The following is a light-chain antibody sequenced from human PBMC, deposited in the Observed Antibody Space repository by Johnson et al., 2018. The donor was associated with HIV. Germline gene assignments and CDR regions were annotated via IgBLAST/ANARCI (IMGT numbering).Light chain of an antibody. J-gene: IGLJ1*01. Sequence: QSVLTQPPSVSAAPGQKVTISCFGSDSNIGNNYVSLYQQLPGTAPKVLIHENNKRPSGIPDRFSGSKSGTSATLGITALQTGDEADYYCGTWDSRLSTYVFGTGTKVTVL. V-gene: IGLV1-51*02. CDR3: GTWDSRLSTYV. CDR1: DSNIGNNY. CDR2: ENN.